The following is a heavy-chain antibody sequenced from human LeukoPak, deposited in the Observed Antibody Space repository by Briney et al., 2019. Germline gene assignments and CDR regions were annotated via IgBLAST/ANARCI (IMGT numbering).Heavy chain of an antibody. Sequence: PGGSLRLSCAASGFTFSSYGMHWVRQAPGKGLEWVAVISYDGSYKYYADSVKGRFTISRDNAKNTLYLQMNSLRAEDTAVYYCARDLGRYSYGWLSLVGMDVWGQGTTVTVSS. J-gene: IGHJ6*02. CDR2: ISYDGSYK. CDR1: GFTFSSYG. V-gene: IGHV3-30*03. D-gene: IGHD5-18*01. CDR3: ARDLGRYSYGWLSLVGMDV.